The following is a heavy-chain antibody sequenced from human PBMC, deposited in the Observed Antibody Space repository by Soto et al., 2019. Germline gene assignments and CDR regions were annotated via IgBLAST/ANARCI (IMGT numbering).Heavy chain of an antibody. J-gene: IGHJ4*02. V-gene: IGHV3-21*01. CDR1: GFTFSSYR. Sequence: EVQLVESGGGLVKPGGSLRLSCAASGFTFSSYRMNWVRQAPGKGLEWVSAISSSSSYIYYAHSVKGRFTISSDNAKNSLSLQMNSLRAEDTAVYYCAREGALSISSWYIDWGQGTLVYVSS. CDR3: AREGALSISSWYID. CDR2: ISSSSSYI. D-gene: IGHD6-13*01.